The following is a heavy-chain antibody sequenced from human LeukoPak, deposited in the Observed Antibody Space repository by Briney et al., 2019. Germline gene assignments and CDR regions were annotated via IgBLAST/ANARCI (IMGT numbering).Heavy chain of an antibody. CDR1: GFTFGDYA. V-gene: IGHV3-49*05. CDR2: IRSKAYGGTT. CDR3: TRDSPRELGVAAAGPFDI. J-gene: IGHJ3*02. D-gene: IGHD6-13*01. Sequence: KPGGSLRLSCTASGFTFGDYAMSWFRQAPGKGLEWVGFIRSKAYGGTTEYAASVKGRFTISREDSKSIADLQMNSLKTEDTAVYYCTRDSPRELGVAAAGPFDIWGQGTMVTVSS.